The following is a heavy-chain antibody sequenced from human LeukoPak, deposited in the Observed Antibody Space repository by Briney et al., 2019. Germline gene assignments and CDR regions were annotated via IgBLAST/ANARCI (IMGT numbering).Heavy chain of an antibody. CDR3: ATGYSYGYGKGSIDY. CDR1: GYTFTSYY. CDR2: INPSGGST. J-gene: IGHJ4*02. D-gene: IGHD5-18*01. Sequence: ASVKVSCKASGYTFTSYYMHWVRQAPGQGLEWMGIINPSGGSTSYAQKFQGRVTMTEDTSTDTAYMELSSLRSEDTAVYYCATGYSYGYGKGSIDYWGQGTLVTVSS. V-gene: IGHV1-46*01.